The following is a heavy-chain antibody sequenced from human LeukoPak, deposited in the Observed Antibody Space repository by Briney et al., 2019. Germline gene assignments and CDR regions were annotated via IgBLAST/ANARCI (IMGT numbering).Heavy chain of an antibody. J-gene: IGHJ4*02. CDR3: ARDYVTMAPDY. Sequence: GGSLRLSCAASVFTFSSDRMNWVRQAPGKGLEWLSYIGPSRGLIYYEDSMKGRFAISRDDPKNSLYLQMRSLRGEDTAVYYCARDYVTMAPDYGGQGTLVTVSS. V-gene: IGHV3-21*01. CDR1: VFTFSSDR. D-gene: IGHD3-10*01. CDR2: IGPSRGLI.